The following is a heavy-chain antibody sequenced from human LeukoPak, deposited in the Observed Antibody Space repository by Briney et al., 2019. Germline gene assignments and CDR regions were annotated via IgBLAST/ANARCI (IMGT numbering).Heavy chain of an antibody. CDR2: IWYDGSNK. CDR3: AKVRSRYYYGSGSFDY. J-gene: IGHJ4*02. V-gene: IGHV3-33*06. D-gene: IGHD3-10*01. Sequence: PGGSLRLSCAASGFTFSSYGMHWVRQAPGKGLEWVAAIWYDGSNKYYADSVKGRFTISRDNSKNTLYLQMNSLRAEDTAVYYCAKVRSRYYYGSGSFDYWGQGTLVTVSS. CDR1: GFTFSSYG.